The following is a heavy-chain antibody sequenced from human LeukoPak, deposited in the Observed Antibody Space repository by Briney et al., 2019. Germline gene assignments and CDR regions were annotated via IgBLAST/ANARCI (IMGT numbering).Heavy chain of an antibody. J-gene: IGHJ6*03. CDR2: IKQDGSEK. CDR1: GFMFRNYW. Sequence: GGSLRLSCAASGFMFRNYWMSWVRQAPGKGLEWVANIKQDGSEKHYVDPVKGRFTISRDNAKNSLYLQMNSLRAEDTAVYYCAREGPVVIPTTPSSPYYYYMDVWGKGTTVTVSS. CDR3: AREGPVVIPTTPSSPYYYYMDV. V-gene: IGHV3-7*01. D-gene: IGHD2-2*01.